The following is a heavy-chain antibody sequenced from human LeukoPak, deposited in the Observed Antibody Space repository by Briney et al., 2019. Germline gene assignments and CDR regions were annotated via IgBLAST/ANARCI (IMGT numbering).Heavy chain of an antibody. Sequence: GGSLSLSCAASGFTFSIYAMICVRQAPGKAVEWVSAISGSGGSTYYADSVKGRFTISRDNSKNTLYLQMNTLRAEDTAVYYCAKGVDYQYYFDYWGQGTLVTVSS. CDR2: ISGSGGST. CDR3: AKGVDYQYYFDY. D-gene: IGHD2-2*01. J-gene: IGHJ4*02. CDR1: GFTFSIYA. V-gene: IGHV3-23*01.